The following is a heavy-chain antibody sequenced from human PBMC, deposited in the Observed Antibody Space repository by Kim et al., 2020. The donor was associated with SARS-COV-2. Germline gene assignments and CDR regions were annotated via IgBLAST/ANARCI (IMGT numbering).Heavy chain of an antibody. Sequence: GGSLRLSCAVSGFTLSNNAMSWVRQAPGRGLEWVSTIHPRAETTYYADSVNGRFTIYRDNSNHTLYLQLNSLRADDTAVYYCAKDRGGSGWPGFDYWGQGTLVTVSA. CDR3: AKDRGGSGWPGFDY. D-gene: IGHD6-19*01. CDR1: GFTLSNNA. CDR2: IHPRAETT. V-gene: IGHV3-23*01. J-gene: IGHJ4*02.